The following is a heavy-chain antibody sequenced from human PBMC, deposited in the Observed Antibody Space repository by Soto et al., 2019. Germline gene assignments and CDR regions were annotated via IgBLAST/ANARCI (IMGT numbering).Heavy chain of an antibody. CDR2: IYYSGST. CDR1: GGSISSGGYY. J-gene: IGHJ5*02. V-gene: IGHV4-31*03. D-gene: IGHD3-22*01. Sequence: SETLSLTCTVSGGSISSGGYYWSWIRQHPGKGLEWIGYIYYSGSTYYNPSLKSRISISVDTSKSQFSLKLTSVSAADTAKYYCARVPTYYQNSIGYQPFHPWGQGTLVTVSS. CDR3: ARVPTYYQNSIGYQPFHP.